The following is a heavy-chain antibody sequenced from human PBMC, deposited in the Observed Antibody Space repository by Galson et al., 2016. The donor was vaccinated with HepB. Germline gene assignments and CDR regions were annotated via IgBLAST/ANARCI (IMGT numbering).Heavy chain of an antibody. J-gene: IGHJ4*02. CDR1: GFTFDVYA. D-gene: IGHD6-19*01. V-gene: IGHV3-9*01. CDR3: AKGSPGIAVPKPLTD. Sequence: SLRLSCAASGFTFDVYAMHWVRQAPGKGLEWVSGLSWNSDSIGHAHSVRGRFTISRDNAKNSLYLQMNSLRPEDTALYYCAKGSPGIAVPKPLTDWGQGTLVTVSS. CDR2: LSWNSDSI.